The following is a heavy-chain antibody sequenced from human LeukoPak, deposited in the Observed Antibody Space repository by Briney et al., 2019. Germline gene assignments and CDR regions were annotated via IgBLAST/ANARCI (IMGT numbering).Heavy chain of an antibody. V-gene: IGHV1-69*05. CDR2: IIPIFGTA. CDR3: ARASSSEENNFDY. Sequence: ALVKVSCKASGGTFSSYAISWVRQAPGQGLEWMGGIIPIFGTANYAQKFQGRVTITTDESTSTAYMELSSLRSEDTAVYYCARASSSEENNFDYWGQGTLVTVSS. CDR1: GGTFSSYA. D-gene: IGHD6-6*01. J-gene: IGHJ4*02.